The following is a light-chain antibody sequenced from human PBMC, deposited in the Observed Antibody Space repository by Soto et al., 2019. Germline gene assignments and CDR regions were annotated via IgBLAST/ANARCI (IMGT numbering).Light chain of an antibody. CDR1: QTISHY. J-gene: IGKJ1*01. CDR2: GAS. CDR3: EQSYSTRWT. Sequence: DIQMTQSPSSLSASVGDRVTITCRASQTISHYLNWYQQKPGKAPTLLIYGASSLQSGVPSRFSGSGSGTDFTLSISSLQPEDFATYYCEQSYSTRWTFGQGTKVEIK. V-gene: IGKV1-39*01.